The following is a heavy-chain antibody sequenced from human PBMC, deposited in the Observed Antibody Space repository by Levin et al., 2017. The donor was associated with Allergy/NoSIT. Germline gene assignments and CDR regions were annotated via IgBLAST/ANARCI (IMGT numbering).Heavy chain of an antibody. CDR1: VCSVSFDF. CDR3: ASGGWGSTFNI. D-gene: IGHD7-27*01. V-gene: IGHV3-21*01. CDR2: ISSDSNYI. Sequence: GGSLRLSCAASVCSVSFDFLHWVRQAPGKGLALFSSISSDSNYIHYADSVQGRFTLVLSHAKESLFLQVPSLRAEDTAVYYCASGGWGSTFNIWGQGTMVTVSS. J-gene: IGHJ3*02.